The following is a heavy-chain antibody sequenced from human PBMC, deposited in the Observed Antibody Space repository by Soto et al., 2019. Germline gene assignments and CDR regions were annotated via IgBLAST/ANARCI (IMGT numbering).Heavy chain of an antibody. CDR2: IYYSGST. J-gene: IGHJ5*02. CDR3: ARLQCTDWFDP. V-gene: IGHV4-39*01. Sequence: QLQLQESGPGLVKPSETLSLTCTVSGGSISSSSYYWGWIRQPPGKGLDWIGSIYYSGSTYYKPSLKSRVTISVDTSKNQFSLKVTSVTAADTAVYYCARLQCTDWFDPWGQGTLVTVSS. CDR1: GGSISSSSYY. D-gene: IGHD1-1*01.